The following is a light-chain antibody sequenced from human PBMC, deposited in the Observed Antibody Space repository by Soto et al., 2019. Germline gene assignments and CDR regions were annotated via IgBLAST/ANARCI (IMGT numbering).Light chain of an antibody. CDR2: GAS. V-gene: IGKV3-15*01. CDR3: QQYNNWPPYT. CDR1: QSVSRN. J-gene: IGKJ2*01. Sequence: EIVITQAPATLSVSPGERATLSCRASQSVSRNLAWYQQKPGQAPRLLIYGASTRATGIPARFSGSGSGTEFTLTISSLQSEDFAVYYCQQYNNWPPYTFGQGTKVDIK.